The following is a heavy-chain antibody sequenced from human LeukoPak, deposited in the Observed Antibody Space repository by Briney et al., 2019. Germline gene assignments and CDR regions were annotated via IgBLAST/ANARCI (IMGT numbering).Heavy chain of an antibody. V-gene: IGHV3-21*01. CDR2: ISSRSSYI. CDR3: VARFDP. CDR1: GFTFSSYS. Sequence: GGSLRLSCAASGFTFSSYSMNWVRQAPGKGLEWVSSISSRSSYIYYAYSVKGRFTISRDNAKNSLYLQMNSLRAEDTAVYYCVARFDPWGQGTLVTVSS. J-gene: IGHJ5*02.